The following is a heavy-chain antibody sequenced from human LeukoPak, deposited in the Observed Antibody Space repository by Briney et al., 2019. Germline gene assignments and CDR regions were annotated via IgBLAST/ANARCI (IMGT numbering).Heavy chain of an antibody. Sequence: SETLSLTCAVYGGSFSGYYWSWIRQPPGKGLEWIGEINHSGSTNYNQSLKSRVTISVDTSKNQFSLKLSSVTAADTAVYYCARLIKMTTVTTVDYYYYMDVWGKGTTVTISS. D-gene: IGHD4-17*01. CDR3: ARLIKMTTVTTVDYYYYMDV. J-gene: IGHJ6*03. CDR1: GGSFSGYY. CDR2: INHSGST. V-gene: IGHV4-34*01.